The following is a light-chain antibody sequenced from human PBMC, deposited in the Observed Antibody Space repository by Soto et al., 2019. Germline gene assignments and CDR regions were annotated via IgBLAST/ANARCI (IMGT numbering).Light chain of an antibody. CDR3: QQDYSFPFT. J-gene: IGKJ4*01. V-gene: IGKV1-6*01. CDR2: AAS. CDR1: QGITDD. Sequence: AIPMTQSPSSLSATVGDRVTITCRASQGITDDLSWYQQKPRRAPKLLIYAASISQNGGPPRFSGSGSGTGFILTITGLQTDDLATYYCQQDYSFPFTFGGGTKVEIK.